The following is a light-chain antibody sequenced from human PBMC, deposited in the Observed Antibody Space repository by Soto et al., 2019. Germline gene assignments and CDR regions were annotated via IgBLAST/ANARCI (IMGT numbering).Light chain of an antibody. CDR1: QSVSSN. CDR2: GES. Sequence: EIVMTQSPATLSVSPGERATLSCRASQSVSSNLAWYQQKPGQAPRILIYGESTRSTGIPARFSGIGSVTEFTLTIRGLQSEDFAVYYCQQYNNWPPWTFGQGTKVDIK. J-gene: IGKJ1*01. V-gene: IGKV3-15*01. CDR3: QQYNNWPPWT.